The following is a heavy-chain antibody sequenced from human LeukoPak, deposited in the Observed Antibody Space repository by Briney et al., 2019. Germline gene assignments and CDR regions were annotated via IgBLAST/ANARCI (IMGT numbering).Heavy chain of an antibody. CDR1: GGSISSGDYY. CDR2: IYYSGST. Sequence: SETLSLTCTVSGGSISSGDYYWSWIRQPPGKGLEWIGYIYYSGSTYYNPSLKSRVTISVDTSKNQFSLKLSSVTAADTAVYYCAGLGTYYYDSSRYSAFDYWGQGTLVTVSS. V-gene: IGHV4-30-4*01. D-gene: IGHD3-22*01. J-gene: IGHJ4*02. CDR3: AGLGTYYYDSSRYSAFDY.